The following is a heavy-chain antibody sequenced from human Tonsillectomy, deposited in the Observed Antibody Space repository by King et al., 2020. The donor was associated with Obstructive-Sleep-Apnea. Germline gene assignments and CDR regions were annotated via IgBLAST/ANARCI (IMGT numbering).Heavy chain of an antibody. J-gene: IGHJ6*02. CDR2: IYYSGST. CDR3: ARNTEHYYYYGMDV. CDR1: GDSISSYY. Sequence: QLQESGPGLVKPSETLSLTCTVSGDSISSYYWSWIRQPPGKGLEGIGYIYYSGSTKYNPSLKSRVTISVDTSKKQFSLKRGSVTAADTAVYYCARNTEHYYYYGMDVWGQGTTVTVSS. V-gene: IGHV4-59*08. D-gene: IGHD1-26*01.